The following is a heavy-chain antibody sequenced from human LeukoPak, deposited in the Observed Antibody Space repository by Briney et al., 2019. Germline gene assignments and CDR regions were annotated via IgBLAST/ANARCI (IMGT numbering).Heavy chain of an antibody. Sequence: PGGSLRLSCAASGFTFSGYCMHWVRQAPGRGLEWVANIKQDGSGKYYVDSVKGRFTISRDNAKNSLYLQMNSLRAEDTAVYSCVRDGDTSGYTNWGQGTLVTVSS. J-gene: IGHJ4*02. V-gene: IGHV3-7*01. CDR2: IKQDGSGK. CDR1: GFTFSGYC. D-gene: IGHD3-22*01. CDR3: VRDGDTSGYTN.